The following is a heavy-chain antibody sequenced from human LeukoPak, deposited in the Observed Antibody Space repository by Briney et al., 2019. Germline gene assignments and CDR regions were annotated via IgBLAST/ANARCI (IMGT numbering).Heavy chain of an antibody. CDR1: GFTFSSYW. J-gene: IGHJ4*02. CDR2: IKQDGGEK. D-gene: IGHD1-1*01. CDR3: ARHRLQLERRGLDY. Sequence: PGGSLRLSCAASGFTFSSYWMSGVRQAPGKGLEWVANIKQDGGEKYYVDSVKGRFTISRDNAKNSLYLQMNSLRAEDTAVYYCARHRLQLERRGLDYWGQGTLVTVSS. V-gene: IGHV3-7*01.